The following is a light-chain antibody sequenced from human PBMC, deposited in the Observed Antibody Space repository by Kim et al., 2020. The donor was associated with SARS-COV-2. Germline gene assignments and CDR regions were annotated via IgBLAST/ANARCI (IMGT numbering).Light chain of an antibody. CDR2: GAS. J-gene: IGKJ4*01. CDR3: QQYGSSPLT. Sequence: SPGKSAPLPHRDSQGVSRRYLAGYQQNPGRAPRLLIYGASSSATGLPDRLSGSGSGTVFTLTISRLEPEDFAVYYCQQYGSSPLTFGGGTKVDIK. CDR1: QGVSRRY. V-gene: IGKV3-20*01.